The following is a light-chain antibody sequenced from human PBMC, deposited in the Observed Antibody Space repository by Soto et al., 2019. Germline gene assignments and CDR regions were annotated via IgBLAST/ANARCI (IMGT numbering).Light chain of an antibody. Sequence: QSALTQPPSASGSPGQSVTISCTGTSSDVGAYKYVSWYQQYPGKAPKLMIYEVTKRPSGVPDRFSGSKSGNTASLTVSGLQAEDEAEYYCLLSYSGARPVFGGGTQLTVL. CDR3: LLSYSGARPV. V-gene: IGLV2-8*01. J-gene: IGLJ2*01. CDR2: EVT. CDR1: SSDVGAYKY.